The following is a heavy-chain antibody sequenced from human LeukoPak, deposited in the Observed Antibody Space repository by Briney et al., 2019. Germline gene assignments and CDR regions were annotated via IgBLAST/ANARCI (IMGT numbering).Heavy chain of an antibody. CDR1: GGSFSGYY. Sequence: SETLSLTCAVYGGSFSGYYWSWIRQPPGKGLEWIGKINHSGSTNYNPSLKSRVTISIDTSKNQFSLKLSSATAADTAVYYCARGPPPYYMDVWGKGTTVTVSS. CDR3: ARGPPPYYMDV. V-gene: IGHV4-34*01. CDR2: INHSGST. J-gene: IGHJ6*03.